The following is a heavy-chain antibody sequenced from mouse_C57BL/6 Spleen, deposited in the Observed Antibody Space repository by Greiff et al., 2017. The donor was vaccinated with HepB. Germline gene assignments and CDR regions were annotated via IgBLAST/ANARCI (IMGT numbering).Heavy chain of an antibody. J-gene: IGHJ1*03. CDR1: GYAFSSYW. CDR2: IYPGDGDT. V-gene: IGHV1-80*01. CDR3: ARSSNYYDYDDWYFDV. Sequence: QVQLKESGAELVKPGASVKISCKASGYAFSSYWMNWVKQRPGKGLEWIGQIYPGDGDTNYNGKFKGKATLTADKSSSTAYMQLSSLTSEDSAVYFCARSSNYYDYDDWYFDVWGTGTTVTVSS. D-gene: IGHD2-4*01.